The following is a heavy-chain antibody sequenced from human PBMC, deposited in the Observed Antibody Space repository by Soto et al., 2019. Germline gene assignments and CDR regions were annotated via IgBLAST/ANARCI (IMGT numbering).Heavy chain of an antibody. CDR1: GGSISSYY. CDR2: IYYSGST. CDR3: ARVTRSWFAAAY. D-gene: IGHD6-13*01. J-gene: IGHJ4*02. Sequence: SETLSLTCTVSGGSISSYYWSWIRQPPGKGLEWIGYIYYSGSTNYNPSLKSRVTISVDTSKNQFSLKLSSVTAADTAVYYCARVTRSWFAAAYWGQGTLVTVSS. V-gene: IGHV4-59*12.